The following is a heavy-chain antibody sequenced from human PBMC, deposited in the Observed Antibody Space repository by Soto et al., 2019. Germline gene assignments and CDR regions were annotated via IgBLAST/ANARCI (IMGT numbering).Heavy chain of an antibody. Sequence: SETLSLTCTVSGGSISSSSYYWGWIRQPPGKGLEWIGSIYYSGSTYYNPSLKSRVTISVDTSKNQFSLKLSSVTAADTAVYYCASVDGDHHYYYYYGMDVWGQGTTVTVSS. D-gene: IGHD6-19*01. CDR3: ASVDGDHHYYYYYGMDV. J-gene: IGHJ6*02. CDR2: IYYSGST. V-gene: IGHV4-39*01. CDR1: GGSISSSSYY.